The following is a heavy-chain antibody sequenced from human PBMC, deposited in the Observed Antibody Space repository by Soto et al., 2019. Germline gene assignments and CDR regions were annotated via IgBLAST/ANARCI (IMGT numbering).Heavy chain of an antibody. CDR3: ARVVGPAAPGAYYYGMDV. CDR2: INPSGGST. D-gene: IGHD2-2*01. Sequence: QVQLVQSGAEVKKPGASVKVSCKASGYTFTSYYMHWVRQAPGQGLEWMGIINPSGGSTSYAQKFQGRGTMTRDTSTSTVYMELSSLRSEDTAVYYCARVVGPAAPGAYYYGMDVWGQGTTVTVSS. J-gene: IGHJ6*02. CDR1: GYTFTSYY. V-gene: IGHV1-46*03.